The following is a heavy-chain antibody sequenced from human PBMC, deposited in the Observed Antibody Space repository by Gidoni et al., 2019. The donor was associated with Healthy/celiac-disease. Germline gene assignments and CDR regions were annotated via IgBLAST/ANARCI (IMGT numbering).Heavy chain of an antibody. Sequence: QVQLVQSGAEVKKPGASVKVSCKVSGYTLTELSIHLVRQSPGKGLEWMGGFAPEDGETIYAQKVQGRVTRTEDTSTDTAYMELSSLRSEDTAVYYCATDLYYGSGSAYWGQGTLVTVSS. V-gene: IGHV1-24*01. CDR3: ATDLYYGSGSAY. J-gene: IGHJ4*02. D-gene: IGHD3-10*01. CDR1: GYTLTELS. CDR2: FAPEDGET.